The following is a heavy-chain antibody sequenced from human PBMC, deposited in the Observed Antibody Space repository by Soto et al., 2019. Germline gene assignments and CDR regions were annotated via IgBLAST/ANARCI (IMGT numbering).Heavy chain of an antibody. CDR2: IYWDDDK. J-gene: IGHJ4*02. V-gene: IGHV2-5*02. CDR3: THNSYTASYF. Sequence: QITLKESGPTLVKPTQTLTLTCTFSGFSLTTSGVGVGWIRQPPGKALEWLALIYWDDDKRYSPSLKNRLTITKDTSKNQVVLTMTNMDPVDTATYYCTHNSYTASYFWGQGTLVTVSS. D-gene: IGHD5-18*01. CDR1: GFSLTTSGVG.